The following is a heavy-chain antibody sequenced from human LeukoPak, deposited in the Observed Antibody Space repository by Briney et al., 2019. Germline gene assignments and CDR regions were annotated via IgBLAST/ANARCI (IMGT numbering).Heavy chain of an antibody. CDR2: ISASGGST. CDR1: GFTFSSYA. D-gene: IGHD6-19*01. V-gene: IGHV3-23*01. Sequence: PGGSLRLSCAASGFTFSSYAMSWVRQAPGKGPEWVSGISASGGSTYYADSVKGRFTISRDNSKNTLYLQMNSLRAEDTAVYYCAKYSSGWCFEYWGQGTLVTVSS. CDR3: AKYSSGWCFEY. J-gene: IGHJ4*02.